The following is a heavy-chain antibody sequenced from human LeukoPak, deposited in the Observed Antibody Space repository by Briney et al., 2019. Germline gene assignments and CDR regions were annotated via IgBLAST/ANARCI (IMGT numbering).Heavy chain of an antibody. V-gene: IGHV3-21*01. CDR2: ISSISSYI. Sequence: GGSLRLSCAASGFTFSSYSMNWVRQAPGKGLEWVSSISSISSYIYYADSVKGRFTISRDNAKNSLYLQMNSLRAEDTAVYYCARASRWELLDYWGQGTLVTVSS. J-gene: IGHJ4*02. D-gene: IGHD1-26*01. CDR1: GFTFSSYS. CDR3: ARASRWELLDY.